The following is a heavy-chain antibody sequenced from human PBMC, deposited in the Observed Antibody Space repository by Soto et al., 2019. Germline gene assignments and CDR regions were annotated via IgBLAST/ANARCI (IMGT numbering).Heavy chain of an antibody. J-gene: IGHJ5*02. CDR3: ARGGDGYKGWFDP. D-gene: IGHD3-16*01. CDR2: IYYSGST. V-gene: IGHV4-59*01. Sequence: SLTCTVSGGSISSYYWSWIRQPPGKGLEWIGYIYYSGSTNYNPSLKSRVTISVDTSKNQFSLKLSSVTAADTAVYYCARGGDGYKGWFDPWGQGTLVTVS. CDR1: GGSISSYY.